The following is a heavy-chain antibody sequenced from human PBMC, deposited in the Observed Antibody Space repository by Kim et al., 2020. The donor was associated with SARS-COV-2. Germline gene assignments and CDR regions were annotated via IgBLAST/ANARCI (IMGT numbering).Heavy chain of an antibody. D-gene: IGHD4-17*01. V-gene: IGHV6-1*01. Sequence: GSVRSRRTISPDTSKNQFSRQLNSVTPEDAAVYYCARGRDYGGNSGDFDYWGQGTLVTVSS. CDR3: ARGRDYGGNSGDFDY. J-gene: IGHJ4*02.